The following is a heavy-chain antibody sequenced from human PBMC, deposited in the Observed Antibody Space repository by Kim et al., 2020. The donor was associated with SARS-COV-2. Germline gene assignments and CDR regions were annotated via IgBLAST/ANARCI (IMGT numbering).Heavy chain of an antibody. J-gene: IGHJ4*02. CDR2: ISGSGDYI. CDR1: GFTFSEFG. CDR3: VRDGSVARADLDF. D-gene: IGHD3-10*01. V-gene: IGHV3-48*02. Sequence: GGSLRLSCATSGFTFSEFGIYWVRQAPERGLEWLSYISGSGDYISYADSVEGRFTISRDNDQNSVYLQMSSLRHEDTAVYYCVRDGSVARADLDFWGQGTLVTVSS.